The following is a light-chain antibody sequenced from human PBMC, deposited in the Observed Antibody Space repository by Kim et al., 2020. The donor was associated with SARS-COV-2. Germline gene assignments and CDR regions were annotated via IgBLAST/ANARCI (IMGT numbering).Light chain of an antibody. CDR1: QSVSSSY. J-gene: IGKJ1*01. CDR2: GAS. Sequence: PGERATLSGRASQSVSSSYLAWYQQKPGQAPRLLIYGASSRATGIPDRFSGSGSGTDFTLTISRLEPEDFAVYYCQQYGSSPPWTFGQGTKVDIK. CDR3: QQYGSSPPWT. V-gene: IGKV3-20*01.